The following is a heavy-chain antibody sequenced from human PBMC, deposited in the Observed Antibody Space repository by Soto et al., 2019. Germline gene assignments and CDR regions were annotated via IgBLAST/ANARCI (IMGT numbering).Heavy chain of an antibody. Sequence: QVQLVQSGAEVKKPGASVKVSCKASGYTFTSYGISWVRQAPGQGLEWMGWISAYNGNTNYAQKLQGRVTMTTDTSTSTADMELRSLRSDDTAVYYCARDALEGIAVAATLDYWGQGTLVTVSS. CDR2: ISAYNGNT. D-gene: IGHD6-19*01. CDR1: GYTFTSYG. V-gene: IGHV1-18*01. CDR3: ARDALEGIAVAATLDY. J-gene: IGHJ4*02.